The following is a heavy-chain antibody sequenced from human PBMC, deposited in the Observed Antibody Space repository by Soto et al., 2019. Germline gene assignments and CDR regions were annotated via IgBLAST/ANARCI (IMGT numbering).Heavy chain of an antibody. CDR2: MTSDTKTI. Sequence: EVQLVESRGGLVQPGGSLRLSCAASGFRVNIYSMNRVRQAPGKGLEWSAYMTSDTKTINYAESVKGRFTISRDNDNNLVYLQMNSLRDEDTAVYYCARSVEGHFDYWGQGTVVTVSA. CDR1: GFRVNIYS. V-gene: IGHV3-48*02. J-gene: IGHJ4*02. D-gene: IGHD6-19*01. CDR3: ARSVEGHFDY.